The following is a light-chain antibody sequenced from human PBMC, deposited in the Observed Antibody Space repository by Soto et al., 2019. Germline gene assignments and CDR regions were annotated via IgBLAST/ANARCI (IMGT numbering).Light chain of an antibody. J-gene: IGKJ2*01. CDR2: DAS. V-gene: IGKV3-11*01. CDR3: QQRGYT. CDR1: QSVSSY. Sequence: EIVLTQSPATLSLSPGERATLSCRASQSVSSYLAWYQQKPGQAPRLLIYDASSRATGIPARFSGSGSGTDFPLTISSLEPEDFAVYYCQQRGYTFGQGTKLEIK.